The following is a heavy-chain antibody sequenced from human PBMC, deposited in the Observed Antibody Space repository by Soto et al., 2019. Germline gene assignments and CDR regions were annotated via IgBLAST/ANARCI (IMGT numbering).Heavy chain of an antibody. Sequence: EVQLVESGGGLVQPGGSLRLSCAASGFTFSSYWMSWVRQAPGKGLEWVANIKQDGSEKYYVDSVKGRFTISRDNAKNSLYLQMNSLRAEDTAVYYCARGIEYCSSTSCYGGVYYYYYGMDVWGQGTTVTVSS. CDR3: ARGIEYCSSTSCYGGVYYYYYGMDV. CDR2: IKQDGSEK. CDR1: GFTFSSYW. D-gene: IGHD2-2*01. V-gene: IGHV3-7*01. J-gene: IGHJ6*02.